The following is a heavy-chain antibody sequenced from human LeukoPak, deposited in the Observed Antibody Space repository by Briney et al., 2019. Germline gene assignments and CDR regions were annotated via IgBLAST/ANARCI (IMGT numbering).Heavy chain of an antibody. J-gene: IGHJ4*02. Sequence: SETLSLTCTVSGYSISSGYYWGWIRQPPGKGLEWIGSIYYSGSTYYNPSLKSRVTISVDTSKNQFSLKLSSVTAADTAVYYCARETGYSSDGGYWGQGTLVTVSS. CDR1: GYSISSGYY. CDR2: IYYSGST. V-gene: IGHV4-38-2*02. D-gene: IGHD6-19*01. CDR3: ARETGYSSDGGY.